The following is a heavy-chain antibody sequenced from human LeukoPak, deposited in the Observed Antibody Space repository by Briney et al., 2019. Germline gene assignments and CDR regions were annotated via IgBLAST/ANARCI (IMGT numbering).Heavy chain of an antibody. V-gene: IGHV4-30-4*08. Sequence: SETLSLTCSVSGDSVSRSDSYWDWIRQPPGKGLEWIGTIYFSGRTYYSPSLKSRVTISVDTSKNQFSLKLSSVTAADTAVYYCARGGAARSVAFDIWGQGTMVTVSS. CDR3: ARGGAARSVAFDI. CDR1: GDSVSRSDSY. CDR2: IYFSGRT. D-gene: IGHD2-15*01. J-gene: IGHJ3*02.